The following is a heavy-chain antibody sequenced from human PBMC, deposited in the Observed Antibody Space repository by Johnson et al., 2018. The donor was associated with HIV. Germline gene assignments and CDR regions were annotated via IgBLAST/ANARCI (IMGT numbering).Heavy chain of an antibody. D-gene: IGHD6-13*01. CDR1: GFTVRTNY. J-gene: IGHJ3*02. V-gene: IGHV3-53*01. CDR3: ARLDEIAAAGTGDAFDI. Sequence: MQLVESGGGLVQPGGYLRLACATSGFTVRTNYMNWVRQAPGKGLEWVSVINSGGSTYYADSVKGRFTISRDNSKNTLYLQMNSLRAEDTALYYCARLDEIAAAGTGDAFDIWGQGTMVTVSS. CDR2: INSGGST.